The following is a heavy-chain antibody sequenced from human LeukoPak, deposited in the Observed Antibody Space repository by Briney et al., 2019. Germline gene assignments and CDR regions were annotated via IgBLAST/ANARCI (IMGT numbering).Heavy chain of an antibody. D-gene: IGHD5-24*01. CDR1: GGSISSSSYY. J-gene: IGHJ4*02. CDR3: ARAGRWLQSYYFDY. CDR2: IYYSGST. V-gene: IGHV4-39*07. Sequence: SETLSLTCTVSGGSISSSSYYWGWIRQPPGKGLGWIGSIYYSGSTYYNPSLKSRVTISVDTSKNQFSLKLSSVTAADTAVYYCARAGRWLQSYYFDYWGQGTLVTVSS.